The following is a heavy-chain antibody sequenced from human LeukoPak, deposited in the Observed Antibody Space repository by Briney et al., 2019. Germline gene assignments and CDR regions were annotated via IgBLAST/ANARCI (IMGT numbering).Heavy chain of an antibody. CDR3: AKGLGYSVYDLPDF. J-gene: IGHJ4*02. CDR2: INGNGDST. D-gene: IGHD5/OR15-5a*01. Sequence: PGGSLRLSCAASGFSFSVYSMSWVRQAPGKGLEWVSGINGNGDSTFYRDSVRGRFTISRDFSKNTLYLQMRRPRAEDTALYYCAKGLGYSVYDLPDFWGQGTLVTVSS. V-gene: IGHV3-23*01. CDR1: GFSFSVYS.